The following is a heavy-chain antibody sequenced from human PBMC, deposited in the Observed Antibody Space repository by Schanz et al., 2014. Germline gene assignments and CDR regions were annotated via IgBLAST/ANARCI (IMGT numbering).Heavy chain of an antibody. J-gene: IGHJ4*02. D-gene: IGHD5-12*01. CDR2: IRYDGSNQ. V-gene: IGHV3-30*02. CDR1: GFTFTNLG. Sequence: QVQLVESGGGVVQPGGSLRLSCAASGFTFTNLGMHWVRRAPGKGLEWVAFIRYDGSNQYYADSVKGRFTISRDNSKNTLSLQMNSLRAEDTAVYYCAKGFGGSDLVLDYWGQGTLVTVSS. CDR3: AKGFGGSDLVLDY.